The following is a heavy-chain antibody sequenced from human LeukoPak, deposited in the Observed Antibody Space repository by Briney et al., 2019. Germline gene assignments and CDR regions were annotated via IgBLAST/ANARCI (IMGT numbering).Heavy chain of an antibody. D-gene: IGHD2-15*01. J-gene: IGHJ6*03. CDR3: ARSVEGYCRGGSCYYYSYYMDV. V-gene: IGHV4-38-2*02. CDR1: GYSISSGYH. CDR2: IYHSGST. Sequence: SETLSLTCTVSGYSISSGYHWGWIRQPPGKGLEWIGSIYHSGSTNYNPSLKSRVTISVDTSKNQFSLKLSSVTAADTAVYYCARSVEGYCRGGSCYYYSYYMDVWGKGTTVTVSS.